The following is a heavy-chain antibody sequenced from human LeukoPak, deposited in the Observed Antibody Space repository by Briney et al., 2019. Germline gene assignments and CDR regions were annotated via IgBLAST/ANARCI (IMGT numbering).Heavy chain of an antibody. J-gene: IGHJ4*02. V-gene: IGHV3-30*09. D-gene: IGHD4-17*01. CDR1: GFTFSSYA. CDR3: ARYHDYGDYMIDY. Sequence: GGSLRLSCAASGFTFSSYAMHWVRQAPGKGLEWVAVISYDGSDKYYADSVKGRFAISRDNSKNTLYLQMNSLRAEDTAVYYCARYHDYGDYMIDYWGQGTLVTVSS. CDR2: ISYDGSDK.